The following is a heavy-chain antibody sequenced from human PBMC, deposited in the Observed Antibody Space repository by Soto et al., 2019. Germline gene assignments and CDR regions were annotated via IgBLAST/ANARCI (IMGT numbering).Heavy chain of an antibody. J-gene: IGHJ6*02. CDR2: FDPEDGET. CDR1: GYTFSELS. V-gene: IGHV1-24*01. CDR3: ATEFEYTISKDERHYYGMDV. Sequence: GASVKVSCKVSGYTFSELSIHWVRQAPGKGLEWMGGFDPEDGETVYAQQFQGRVTMTEDTSTDTAFLDLRSLRSDDTAVYYCATEFEYTISKDERHYYGMDVWGPGATVTVSS. D-gene: IGHD2-2*02.